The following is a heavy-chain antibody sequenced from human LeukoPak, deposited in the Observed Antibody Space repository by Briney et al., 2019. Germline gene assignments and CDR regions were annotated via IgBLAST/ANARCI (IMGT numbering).Heavy chain of an antibody. D-gene: IGHD2-21*01. Sequence: GASVKVSCKASGGTFSSYAISLVRQAPGQGLEWMGGIIPIFGTANYAQKFQGRVTITADESTSTAYMELSSLRSEDTAVYYCARVAAQYSGYFDYWGQGTLVTVSS. J-gene: IGHJ4*02. CDR1: GGTFSSYA. V-gene: IGHV1-69*01. CDR3: ARVAAQYSGYFDY. CDR2: IIPIFGTA.